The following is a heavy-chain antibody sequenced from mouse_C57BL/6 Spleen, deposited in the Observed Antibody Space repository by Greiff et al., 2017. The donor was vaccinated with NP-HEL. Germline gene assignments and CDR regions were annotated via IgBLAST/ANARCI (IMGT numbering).Heavy chain of an antibody. Sequence: EVQLQQSGPVLVKPGASVKMSCKASGYTFTDYYMTWVKQSPGKSLEWIGVINPYNGGTSYNQKFKGKATLTVDKSSSTAYMELNSLTSEDSAVYYCARRGNYSNYVIDYWGQGTLVTVSA. J-gene: IGHJ3*01. CDR2: INPYNGGT. D-gene: IGHD2-5*01. CDR3: ARRGNYSNYVIDY. V-gene: IGHV1-19*01. CDR1: GYTFTDYY.